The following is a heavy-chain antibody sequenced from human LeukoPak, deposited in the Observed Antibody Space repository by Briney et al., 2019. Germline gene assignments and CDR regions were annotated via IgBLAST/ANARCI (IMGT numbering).Heavy chain of an antibody. CDR2: INHSGST. J-gene: IGHJ5*02. Sequence: SETLSLTCAVYSGSFSGYYWSWIRQPPGKGLEWIGEINHSGSTNYNPSLKSRVTISVDTSKNQFSLKLSSVTAADTAVYYCARGQKNTIFGVVIRGPRFDPWGQGTLVTVSS. CDR1: SGSFSGYY. V-gene: IGHV4-34*01. CDR3: ARGQKNTIFGVVIRGPRFDP. D-gene: IGHD3-3*01.